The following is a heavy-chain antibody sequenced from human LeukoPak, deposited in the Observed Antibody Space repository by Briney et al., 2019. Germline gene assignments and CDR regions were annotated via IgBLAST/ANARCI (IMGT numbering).Heavy chain of an antibody. CDR2: IYYSGST. CDR1: GGSISSYY. Sequence: SETLSLTCTVPGGSISSYYWSWIRQPPGKGLEWIGYIYYSGSTNYNPSLKSRVTISVDTSKNQFSLKLSSVTAADTAVHYCASGGFKAFDPWGQGTLVTVSS. CDR3: ASGGFKAFDP. J-gene: IGHJ5*02. V-gene: IGHV4-59*01. D-gene: IGHD3-16*01.